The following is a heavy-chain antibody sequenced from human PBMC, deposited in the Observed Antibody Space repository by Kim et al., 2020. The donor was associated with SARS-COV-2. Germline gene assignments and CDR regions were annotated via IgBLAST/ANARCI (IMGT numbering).Heavy chain of an antibody. J-gene: IGHJ4*02. D-gene: IGHD3-22*01. V-gene: IGHV3-21*01. CDR2: YK. CDR3: ARDRSGYLDY. Sequence: YKYYADSVKGRCTISRDNARNSLYLQMNSLRAEDTAVYYCARDRSGYLDYWGQGTLVTVSS.